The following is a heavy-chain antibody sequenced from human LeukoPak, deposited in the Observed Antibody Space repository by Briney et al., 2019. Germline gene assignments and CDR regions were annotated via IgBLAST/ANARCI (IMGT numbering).Heavy chain of an antibody. CDR1: GFTFSDYW. CDR2: IDGDGTST. J-gene: IGHJ4*02. Sequence: GGSLRLSCAASGFTFSDYWTHWVRQAPGTGLVWVSRIDGDGTSTIYADSVKGRFTISRDNAKNTLYLQMNSLRAEDTAVYYCARGGDGGSFDYWGQGTLVTVSS. V-gene: IGHV3-74*01. D-gene: IGHD4-23*01. CDR3: ARGGDGGSFDY.